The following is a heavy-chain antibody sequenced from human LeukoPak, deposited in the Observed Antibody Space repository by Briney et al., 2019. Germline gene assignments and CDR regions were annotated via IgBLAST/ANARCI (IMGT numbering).Heavy chain of an antibody. D-gene: IGHD2-2*02. CDR2: IHHSGST. V-gene: IGHV4-30-4*01. Sequence: SETLSLTCTVSGVSISSGDYYWSWIRQPPGKGLEWIGYIHHSGSTGYNPSLKSRVAISVDTSKDQFSLKLSSVTAADTAVYYCSRSLGYCTSTSCYSGWYYGMDVWGQGTTVIVSS. CDR1: GVSISSGDYY. CDR3: SRSLGYCTSTSCYSGWYYGMDV. J-gene: IGHJ6*02.